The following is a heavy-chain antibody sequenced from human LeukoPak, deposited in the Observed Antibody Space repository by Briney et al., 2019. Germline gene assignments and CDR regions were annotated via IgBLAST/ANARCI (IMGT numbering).Heavy chain of an antibody. D-gene: IGHD4-11*01. CDR1: GFTFSSYS. CDR2: ISSSSSYI. CDR3: ARDGTLTTTYYFDY. Sequence: GGSLRLSCAASGFTFSSYSMNWVRQAPGKGLEWVSSISSSSSYIFYADSVRGRFTISRDNAKNSLYLQMNSLRAEDAAVYYCARDGTLTTTYYFDYWGQGTLVTVSS. J-gene: IGHJ4*02. V-gene: IGHV3-21*01.